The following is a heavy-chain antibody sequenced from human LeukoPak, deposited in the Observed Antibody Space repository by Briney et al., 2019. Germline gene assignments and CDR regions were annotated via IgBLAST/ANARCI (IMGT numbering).Heavy chain of an antibody. D-gene: IGHD3-16*01. V-gene: IGHV4-39*01. CDR1: GGSISSSSYY. Sequence: PSETLSLTCTVSGGSISSSSYYWGWIRQPPGKGLEWIGSIYYSGSTYYNPSLKGRINISVDTSKNQFSLKLSSVTAADTAVYYCARHGGSLFYFDYWGQGTLVTVSS. J-gene: IGHJ4*02. CDR3: ARHGGSLFYFDY. CDR2: IYYSGST.